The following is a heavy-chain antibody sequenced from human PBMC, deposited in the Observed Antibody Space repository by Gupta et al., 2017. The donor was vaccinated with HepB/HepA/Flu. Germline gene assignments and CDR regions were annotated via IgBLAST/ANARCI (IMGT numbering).Heavy chain of an antibody. D-gene: IGHD1-26*01. CDR1: GFTFRNYA. J-gene: IGHJ4*02. CDR2: MSVSGGTT. CDR3: AKDHSGIYCYYLES. V-gene: IGHV3-23*01. Sequence: VQLLESGGGLVPPGGSMRQPGAASGFTFRNYAMSWVSQSPGKGLEWDSEMSVSGGTTEYSDAVKGRFTISRDNSKNTLYLQMNRLRAEDTAFYHCAKDHSGIYCYYLESWGQGTRVT.